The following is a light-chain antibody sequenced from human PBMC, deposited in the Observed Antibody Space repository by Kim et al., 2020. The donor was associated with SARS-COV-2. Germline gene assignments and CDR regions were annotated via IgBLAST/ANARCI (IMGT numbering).Light chain of an antibody. CDR2: DAS. CDR1: QSVSNSY. CDR3: QQYGSPPWT. J-gene: IGKJ1*01. V-gene: IGKV3-20*01. Sequence: SPGDRATLSCRASQSVSNSYLAWYQQKPGQAPRLLIYDASSRATGIPDRFSGSGSGTDFTLTIRRLEPEDFAAYYCQQYGSPPWTFGQGTKVDIK.